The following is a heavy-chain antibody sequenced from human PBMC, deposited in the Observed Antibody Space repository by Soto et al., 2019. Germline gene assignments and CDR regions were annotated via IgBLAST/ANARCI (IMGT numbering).Heavy chain of an antibody. D-gene: IGHD3-10*01. CDR2: IYHSGST. CDR1: GDSISGDYS. J-gene: IGHJ4*02. CDR3: ARGDIIRGAPIDS. Sequence: QVQLQESASGLVKPSETLSLTCGVSGDSISGDYSWPLIRRPPGEGLEWVGYIYHSGSTYYNPSLGSRVIMSVDTSKNLFSLKLTDVPAADSALYYCARGDIIRGAPIDSWGQGTLVTVS. V-gene: IGHV4-30-2*01.